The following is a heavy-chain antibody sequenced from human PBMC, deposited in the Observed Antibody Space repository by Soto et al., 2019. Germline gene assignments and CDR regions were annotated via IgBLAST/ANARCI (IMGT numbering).Heavy chain of an antibody. V-gene: IGHV1-8*01. CDR3: SRGRVDWFDP. J-gene: IGHJ5*02. Sequence: QVQLGQSGAEVKKPGASVKVSCKASGYTFTSYDINWVRQATGQGLEWMGWMNPNSVNTGYAQKFQGRVNITRNTSISTADMQLSSLRSADTDVYYCSRGRVDWFDPLGQGTLVTVSS. CDR2: MNPNSVNT. D-gene: IGHD2-15*01. CDR1: GYTFTSYD.